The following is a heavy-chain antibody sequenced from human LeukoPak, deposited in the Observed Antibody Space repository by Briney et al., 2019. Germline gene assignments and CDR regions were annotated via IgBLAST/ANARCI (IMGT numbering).Heavy chain of an antibody. CDR2: ISSSSYI. CDR1: GFTFSSYS. V-gene: IGHV3-21*04. Sequence: GGSLRLSCAASGFTFSSYSMNWVRQAPGKGLEWVSSISSSSYIYYADSVKGRFTISRDNAKNSLYLQMNSLRTEDTALYYCAKGGGYSYGRNWFDPWGQGTLVTVSS. J-gene: IGHJ5*02. D-gene: IGHD5-18*01. CDR3: AKGGGYSYGRNWFDP.